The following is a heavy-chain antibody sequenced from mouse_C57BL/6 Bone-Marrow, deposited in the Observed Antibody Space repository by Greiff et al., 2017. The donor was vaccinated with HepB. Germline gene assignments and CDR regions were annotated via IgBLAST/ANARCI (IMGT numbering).Heavy chain of an antibody. D-gene: IGHD1-1*01. CDR3: ARRGITTVVDY. CDR1: GYSFTGYY. V-gene: IGHV1-42*01. Sequence: EVKLMESGPELVKPGASVKISCKASGYSFTGYYMNWVKQSPEKSLEWIGEINPSTGGTTYNQKFKAKATLTVDKSSSTAYMQLKSLTSEDSAVYYCARRGITTVVDYWGQGTTLTVSS. J-gene: IGHJ2*01. CDR2: INPSTGGT.